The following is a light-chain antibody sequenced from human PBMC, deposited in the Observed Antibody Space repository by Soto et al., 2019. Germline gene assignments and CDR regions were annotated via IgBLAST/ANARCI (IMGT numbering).Light chain of an antibody. CDR3: QRSSNWPLT. CDR1: QSVSSY. CDR2: DAS. V-gene: IGKV3-11*01. Sequence: EIVLTQSPATLSLSPGERATLSCRASQSVSSYFAWYQQKPGQAPRLLIYDASSRATGIPARFSGSGSGTDFTLTISSLEAEDFAVYYCQRSSNWPLTFGQGTRVEIK. J-gene: IGKJ1*01.